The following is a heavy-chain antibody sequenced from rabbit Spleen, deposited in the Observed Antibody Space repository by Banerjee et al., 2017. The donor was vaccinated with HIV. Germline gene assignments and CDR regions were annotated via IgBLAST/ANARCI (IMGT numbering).Heavy chain of an antibody. CDR1: GFSLTNYC. Sequence: QLVESGGGLVQPGGSLKHSCKASGFSLTNYCMNWVRQAPGKGLEWIGYIDPDFGITIYANSVKGRFTISRDNAQNTVFLQLNSLTAADTATYFCARDTGTSFSTYGMDLWGPGTLVTVS. J-gene: IGHJ6*01. D-gene: IGHD8-1*01. V-gene: IGHV1S7*01. CDR2: IDPDFGIT. CDR3: ARDTGTSFSTYGMDL.